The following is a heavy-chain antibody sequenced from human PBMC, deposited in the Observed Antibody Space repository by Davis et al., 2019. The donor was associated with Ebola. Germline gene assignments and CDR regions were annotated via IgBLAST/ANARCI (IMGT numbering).Heavy chain of an antibody. J-gene: IGHJ5*02. CDR1: GYTFTGYY. CDR3: ARDRPAAIRSVNWFVP. CDR2: INPNSGGT. V-gene: IGHV1-2*02. D-gene: IGHD2-2*02. Sequence: ASVKVSCKASGYTFTGYYMHWVRQAPGQGLEWMGWINPNSGGTNYAQKFQGRVTMTRDTSISTAYMELSRLRSDDTAVYYCARDRPAAIRSVNWFVPWGQGTLVTVSS.